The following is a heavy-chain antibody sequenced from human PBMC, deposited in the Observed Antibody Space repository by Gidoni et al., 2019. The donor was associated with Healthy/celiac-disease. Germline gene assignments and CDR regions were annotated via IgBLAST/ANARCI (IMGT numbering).Heavy chain of an antibody. D-gene: IGHD5-18*01. V-gene: IGHV1-18*01. Sequence: QVQLVQSGAEVKKPGASVKVSCKASGYTFTSYGISWVRQAPGQGLEWMGWISAYNGNTNFEQKRKGRVTMTTDTSTSTAYMERRSLRADDTAVYYCARARRYSYGRYFDYWGQGTLVTVSS. CDR3: ARARRYSYGRYFDY. J-gene: IGHJ4*02. CDR1: GYTFTSYG. CDR2: ISAYNGNT.